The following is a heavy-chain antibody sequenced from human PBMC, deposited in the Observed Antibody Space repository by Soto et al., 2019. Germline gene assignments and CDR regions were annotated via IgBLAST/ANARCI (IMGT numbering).Heavy chain of an antibody. J-gene: IGHJ6*03. Sequence: SETLSLTCTVSGGSISSYYWSWIRQPPGKGLEWIGYIYYSGSTNYNPSLKSRVTISVDTSKNQFSLKLSSVTAADTAVYYCASLSIAARRDYYYYYMDVWGKGTTVTVSS. V-gene: IGHV4-59*08. CDR3: ASLSIAARRDYYYYYMDV. CDR1: GGSISSYY. CDR2: IYYSGST. D-gene: IGHD6-6*01.